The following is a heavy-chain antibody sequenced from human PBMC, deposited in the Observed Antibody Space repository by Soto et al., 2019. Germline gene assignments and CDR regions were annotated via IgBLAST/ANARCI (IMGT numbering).Heavy chain of an antibody. D-gene: IGHD3-9*01. CDR2: INSDGNST. J-gene: IGHJ4*02. CDR3: ARFDWLLSSDY. Sequence: GGSLRLSCAASGFTFSSYAMSWVRQAPGKGLVWVSRINSDGNSTRYADSVKGRFTISRDNAKNTLYLQMNSLRAEDTAVYYCARFDWLLSSDYWGQGTLVTVSS. CDR1: GFTFSSYA. V-gene: IGHV3-74*01.